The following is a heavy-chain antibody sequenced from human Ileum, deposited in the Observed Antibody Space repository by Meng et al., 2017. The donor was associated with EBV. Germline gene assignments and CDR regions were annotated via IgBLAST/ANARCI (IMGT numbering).Heavy chain of an antibody. D-gene: IGHD3-22*01. V-gene: IGHV4-28*01. CDR1: SYYIHSSTC. J-gene: IGHJ4*02. CDR3: ARNVPGTSAYYD. CDR2: IYSSWST. Sequence: VPRPGSRPSIVMPSHTLARACAFSSYYIHSSTCWGLIRQPPGKGLQWIGYIYSSWSTSYNPSLKSRVTMSVDTSKNQFSLNLNSVTAVDTAVYYCARNVPGTSAYYDWGQGTLVTVSS.